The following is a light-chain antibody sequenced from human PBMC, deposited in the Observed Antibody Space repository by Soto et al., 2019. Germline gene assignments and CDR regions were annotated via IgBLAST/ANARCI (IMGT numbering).Light chain of an antibody. V-gene: IGKV3-11*01. CDR2: DAS. Sequence: EVELTQSQAAVSLTPEERATLSCRASQSVDNHLAWYQQKPGQAPRLLIYDASNRATDIPARFSGSGSGTDFTLTISSLEPEDFVVDYCQQRSYWPLTFGQRTKVHIK. CDR1: QSVDNH. J-gene: IGKJ1*01. CDR3: QQRSYWPLT.